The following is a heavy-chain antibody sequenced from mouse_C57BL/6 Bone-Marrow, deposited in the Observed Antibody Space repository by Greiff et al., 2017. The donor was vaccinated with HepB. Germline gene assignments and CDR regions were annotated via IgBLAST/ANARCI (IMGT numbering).Heavy chain of an antibody. V-gene: IGHV1-39*01. D-gene: IGHD1-1*01. CDR1: GYSFTDYN. Sequence: VQLQQSGPELVKPGASVKISCKASGYSFTDYNMNWVKQSNGKSLEWIGVINPNYGTTSYNQKFKGKATLTVDQSSSTPCMQLNNLTSEDSAVYYCSRTHYYGSSCAMDYWGQGTSVTVSS. CDR2: INPNYGTT. CDR3: SRTHYYGSSCAMDY. J-gene: IGHJ4*01.